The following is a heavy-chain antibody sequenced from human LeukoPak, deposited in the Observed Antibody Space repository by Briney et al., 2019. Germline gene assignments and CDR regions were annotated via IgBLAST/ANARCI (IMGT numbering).Heavy chain of an antibody. CDR2: ISYDGSNK. Sequence: GGSLRLSCAASGFTFSSYGMHWVRQAPGKGLEWVAVISYDGSNKYYADSVKGRFTISRDNSKNTLFLQMNSLRAEDTAVYYCAKDHGYSGYQSSIDYWGQGTLVTVSS. D-gene: IGHD5-12*01. V-gene: IGHV3-30*18. CDR3: AKDHGYSGYQSSIDY. CDR1: GFTFSSYG. J-gene: IGHJ4*02.